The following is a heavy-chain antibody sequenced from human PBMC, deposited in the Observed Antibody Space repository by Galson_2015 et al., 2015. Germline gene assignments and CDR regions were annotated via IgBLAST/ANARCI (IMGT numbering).Heavy chain of an antibody. CDR3: ARDPYTYGYTLRHYFDY. CDR1: GYTFPSYG. Sequence: SVKVSCKASGYTFPSYGISWVRQAPGQGLEWMGWISAYNGDTNYAQKFQDRVTVTTDTSTSTAYMGLRSLRSDDTAVYYCARDPYTYGYTLRHYFDYWGQGTLVTVSS. CDR2: ISAYNGDT. D-gene: IGHD5-18*01. V-gene: IGHV1-18*01. J-gene: IGHJ4*02.